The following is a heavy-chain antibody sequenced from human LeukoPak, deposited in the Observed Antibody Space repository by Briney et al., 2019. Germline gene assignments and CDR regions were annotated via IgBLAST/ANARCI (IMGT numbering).Heavy chain of an antibody. Sequence: GGSLRLSCAASGFTFSSYAMHWVRQAPGKGLEWVAVISYDGSNKYYADSVKGRFTIPRDNSKNTLYLQMNSLRAEDTAAYYCARGGSDAFDIWGQGTMVTVSS. CDR1: GFTFSSYA. V-gene: IGHV3-30-3*01. CDR2: ISYDGSNK. CDR3: ARGGSDAFDI. J-gene: IGHJ3*02.